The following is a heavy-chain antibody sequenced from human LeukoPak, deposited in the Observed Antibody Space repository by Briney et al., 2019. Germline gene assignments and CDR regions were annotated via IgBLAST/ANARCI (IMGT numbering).Heavy chain of an antibody. CDR1: GFTFDDHA. J-gene: IGHJ4*02. Sequence: PGGSLRLSCAASGFTFDDHAMHWVRQAPGKGLEWVSLITWDGVSTYYADSVKGRFTISRDNSKNSLYLQMNSLRPEDTALYYCVKDMVGTTTGYYFDYWGQGTLVTVSS. D-gene: IGHD1-26*01. V-gene: IGHV3-43D*03. CDR3: VKDMVGTTTGYYFDY. CDR2: ITWDGVST.